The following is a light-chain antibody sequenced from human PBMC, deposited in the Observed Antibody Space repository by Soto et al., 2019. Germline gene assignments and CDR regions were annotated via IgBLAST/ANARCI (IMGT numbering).Light chain of an antibody. Sequence: QSVLTQPPSASGTPGQRVTISCSGSSSNIESNTVNWYQQLPGMAPKLLIFSNKQRPSGVSDRISGSKSGASASLAISGLQFGDEADYYCATWDDSLSGWVFGGGTKLTVL. CDR3: ATWDDSLSGWV. J-gene: IGLJ3*02. CDR1: SSNIESNT. CDR2: SNK. V-gene: IGLV1-44*01.